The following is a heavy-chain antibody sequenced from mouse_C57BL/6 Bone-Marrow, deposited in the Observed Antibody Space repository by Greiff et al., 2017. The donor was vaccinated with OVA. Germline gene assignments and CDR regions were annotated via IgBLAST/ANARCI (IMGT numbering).Heavy chain of an antibody. CDR1: GYAFSSSW. J-gene: IGHJ2*01. Sequence: VQLQQSGPELVKPGASVKISCKASGYAFSSSWMNWVKQRPGKGLEWIGRIYPGDGDTNYNGKFKGKATLTADKSSSTAYTQLSSLTAEDSAVYFCASLDSSGYWGQGTTLTVSS. CDR3: ASLDSSGY. V-gene: IGHV1-82*01. D-gene: IGHD3-2*02. CDR2: IYPGDGDT.